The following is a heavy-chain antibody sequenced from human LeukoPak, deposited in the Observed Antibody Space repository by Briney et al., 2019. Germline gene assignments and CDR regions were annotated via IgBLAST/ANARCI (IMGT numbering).Heavy chain of an antibody. CDR3: SIHYYDDSNGYYYYFHY. Sequence: GGSLRLSCAASGFTFSSYEMNWVRQAPGKGLEWVSYISSSGRTMYYADSVKGRFTISRDNAKNSVYLQMNSLKTEDTAVYYCSIHYYDDSNGYYYYFHYWGQGTLVTVSS. V-gene: IGHV3-48*03. D-gene: IGHD3-22*01. CDR2: ISSSGRTM. J-gene: IGHJ4*02. CDR1: GFTFSSYE.